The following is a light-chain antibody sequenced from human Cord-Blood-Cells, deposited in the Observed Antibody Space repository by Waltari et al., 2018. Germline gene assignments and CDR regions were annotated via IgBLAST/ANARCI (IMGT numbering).Light chain of an antibody. J-gene: IGLJ3*02. CDR3: SSYTSSSTPV. CDR1: SSDVGGYNY. Sequence: QSALTQPASVSGSPGQSITISCTGTSSDVGGYNYVSWYQQHPGKAPKLMIYDVSKRPSGFSNRFSGSKSGNTASLTSSGLQAEDEADYYCSSYTSSSTPVFGGGTKLTVL. V-gene: IGLV2-14*01. CDR2: DVS.